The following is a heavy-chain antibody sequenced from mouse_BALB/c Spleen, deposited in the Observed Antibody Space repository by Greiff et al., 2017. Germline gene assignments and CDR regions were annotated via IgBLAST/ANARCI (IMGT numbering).Heavy chain of an antibody. D-gene: IGHD4-1*01. CDR1: GYAFTNYL. CDR3: ARGTEHSWFAY. CDR2: INPGSGGT. Sequence: VQLQQSGAELVRPGTSVKVSCKASGYAFTNYLIEWVKQRPGQGLEWIGVINPGSGGTNYNEKFKGKATLTADKSSSTAYMQLSSLTSDDSAVYFWARGTEHSWFAYWGQGTLVTVSA. J-gene: IGHJ3*01. V-gene: IGHV1-54*01.